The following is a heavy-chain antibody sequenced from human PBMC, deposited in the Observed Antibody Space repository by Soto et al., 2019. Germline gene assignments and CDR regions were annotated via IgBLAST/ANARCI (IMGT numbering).Heavy chain of an antibody. V-gene: IGHV4-59*08. CDR1: GGSISNYF. J-gene: IGHJ4*02. CDR3: ARLALWGVRGDFAF. CDR2: IYYTGST. Sequence: QVQLQESGPGLVKPSETLSLTCTVSGGSISNYFWSWIRQPPGKGLEWIGYIYYTGSTNYNPSLQSRVIISVDTSRNQCSLKLGSVTAADTAVYYCARLALWGVRGDFAFWGQGILVTVSS. D-gene: IGHD3-10*01.